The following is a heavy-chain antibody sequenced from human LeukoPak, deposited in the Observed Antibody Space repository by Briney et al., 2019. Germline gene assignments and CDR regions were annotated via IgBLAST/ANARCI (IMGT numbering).Heavy chain of an antibody. Sequence: ASVKVSCKVSGYTLTELSMHWVRQAPGKGLEWMGGFDPEDGETIYAQKFQGRVTITADESTSTAYMELSSLRSEDTAVYYCAREWPLEMATRAFDLWGRGTLVTVSS. J-gene: IGHJ2*01. CDR3: AREWPLEMATRAFDL. CDR1: GYTLTELS. V-gene: IGHV1-24*01. CDR2: FDPEDGET. D-gene: IGHD5-24*01.